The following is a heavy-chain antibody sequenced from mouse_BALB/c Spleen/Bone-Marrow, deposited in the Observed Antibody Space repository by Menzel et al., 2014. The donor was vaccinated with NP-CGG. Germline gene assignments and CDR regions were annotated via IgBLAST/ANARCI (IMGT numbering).Heavy chain of an antibody. J-gene: IGHJ1*01. D-gene: IGHD1-1*01. CDR2: IYSGGST. Sequence: EVQLQESGGGLVKPGGSLKLSCAASGFTFSTYAMSWVRQTPEKRLEWVASIYSGGSTYYPDSVKGRFTISRDNARNILYLQMNSLRSEDTAMYYCARRYYGYWYFDVWGAGTTVTVSS. CDR3: ARRYYGYWYFDV. V-gene: IGHV5-6-5*01. CDR1: GFTFSTYA.